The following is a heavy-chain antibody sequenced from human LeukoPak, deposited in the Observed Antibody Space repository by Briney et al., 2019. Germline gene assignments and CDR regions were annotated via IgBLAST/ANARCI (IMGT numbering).Heavy chain of an antibody. J-gene: IGHJ5*02. CDR3: ARPSITMVRGFDP. CDR1: GGSFSGYY. CDR2: IYHSGST. V-gene: IGHV4-34*01. D-gene: IGHD3-10*01. Sequence: SGTLSLTCAVYGGSFSGYYWSWIRQPPGKGREWIGEIYHSGSTNYNPTLKSRVTISVDTSKNQFSRKLSSVTAADTAVYYCARPSITMVRGFDPWGQGTLVTVSS.